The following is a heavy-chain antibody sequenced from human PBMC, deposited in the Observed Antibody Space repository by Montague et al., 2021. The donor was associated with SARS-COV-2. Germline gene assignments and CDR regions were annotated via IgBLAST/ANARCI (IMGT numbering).Heavy chain of an antibody. V-gene: IGHV4-59*13. J-gene: IGHJ4*02. CDR1: GGSISSYY. CDR2: IYYSGST. Sequence: SETLSLTCTVSGGSISSYYWSWIRQPPGKGLEWIGYIYYSGSTNYNPSPKSRVTLSVDTSKTQFSLKLSPVPGAATAVYYCARDLGDYWGQGTLVTVSS. CDR3: ARDLGDY.